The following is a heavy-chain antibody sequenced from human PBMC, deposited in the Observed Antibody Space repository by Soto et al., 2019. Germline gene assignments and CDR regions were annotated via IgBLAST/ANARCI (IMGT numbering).Heavy chain of an antibody. CDR2: ISGSGGST. Sequence: GGSLRLSCAASGFTFSSYAMSWVRQAPGKGLEWVSAISGSGGSTYYADSVKGRFTISRDNSKNTLYLQMNSLRAEDTAVYYCAKDQGLLWFGELEGYFDYWGQGTLVTVSS. V-gene: IGHV3-23*01. J-gene: IGHJ4*02. CDR1: GFTFSSYA. D-gene: IGHD3-10*01. CDR3: AKDQGLLWFGELEGYFDY.